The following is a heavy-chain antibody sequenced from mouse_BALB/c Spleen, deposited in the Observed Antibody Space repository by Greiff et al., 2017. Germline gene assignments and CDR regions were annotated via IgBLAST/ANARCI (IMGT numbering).Heavy chain of an antibody. V-gene: IGHV1-39*01. CDR3: ARSGGNYGWFAY. Sequence: VQLQQTGPELVKPGASVKISCKASGYSFTDYIMLWVKQSHGKSLEWIGNINPYYGSTSYNLKFKGKATLTVDKSSSTAYMQLNSLTSEDSAVYYCARSGGNYGWFAYWGQGTLVTVSA. CDR1: GYSFTDYI. J-gene: IGHJ3*01. CDR2: INPYYGST. D-gene: IGHD2-1*01.